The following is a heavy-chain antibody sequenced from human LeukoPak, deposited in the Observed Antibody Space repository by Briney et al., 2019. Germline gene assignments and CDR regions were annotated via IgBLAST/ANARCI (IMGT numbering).Heavy chain of an antibody. Sequence: GGSLRLSCAASGFTFSSYAMSWVRQAPGKGLEWVSAISGSGGSTYYADSVKGRFTISGDNSKNTLYLQMNSLRAEDTAVYYCAKSDCVITGSRRCYFDYWGQGTLVTVSS. D-gene: IGHD1-20*01. J-gene: IGHJ4*02. CDR2: ISGSGGST. V-gene: IGHV3-23*01. CDR1: GFTFSSYA. CDR3: AKSDCVITGSRRCYFDY.